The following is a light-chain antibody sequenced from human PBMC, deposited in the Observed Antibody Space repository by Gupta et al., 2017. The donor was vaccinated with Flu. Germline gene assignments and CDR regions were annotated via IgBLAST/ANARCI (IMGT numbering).Light chain of an antibody. V-gene: IGLV1-51*02. CDR2: ENS. Sequence: KVTISCSGSSSNIGKNFVSWYQQFPGTAPNLLIFENSNRPSGIPDRFSGSKSGTSATLDITGLQTGEEADYYCAAGDSNRSVGVFGGGTTLTVL. CDR1: SSNIGKNF. CDR3: AAGDSNRSVGV. J-gene: IGLJ3*02.